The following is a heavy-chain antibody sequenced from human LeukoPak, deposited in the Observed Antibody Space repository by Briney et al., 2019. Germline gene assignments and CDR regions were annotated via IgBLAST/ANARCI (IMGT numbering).Heavy chain of an antibody. Sequence: GGSLRLSCVASGFTFSNYLMNWVRQAPGKGLEWVSGISHSGSSIYYADSVKGRFTISRDNAKNSLYLQMNSLRAEDMALYYCAKVSSFGVDDAFDIWGQGTMVTVSS. CDR2: ISHSGSSI. CDR3: AKVSSFGVDDAFDI. CDR1: GFTFSNYL. V-gene: IGHV3-23*01. D-gene: IGHD3-3*01. J-gene: IGHJ3*02.